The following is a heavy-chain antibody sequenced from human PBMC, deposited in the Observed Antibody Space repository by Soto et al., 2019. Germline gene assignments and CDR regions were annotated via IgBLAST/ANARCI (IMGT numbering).Heavy chain of an antibody. CDR3: ARGGVYGGDHYYTGMDV. CDR1: GFTFNSYS. CDR2: ISSANAYI. D-gene: IGHD3-3*01. J-gene: IGHJ6*02. V-gene: IGHV3-21*01. Sequence: PGGSLRLSCVASGFTFNSYSMNWVRQAPGKGLEWVSSISSANAYIYYADSVKGRFTISRDNARNSLYLQMNSLRAEDTAVYYCARGGVYGGDHYYTGMDVWGQGTTVTVSS.